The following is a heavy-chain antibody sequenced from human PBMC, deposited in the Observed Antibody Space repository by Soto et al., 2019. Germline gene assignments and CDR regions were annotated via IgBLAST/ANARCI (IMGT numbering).Heavy chain of an antibody. CDR2: IWYDGSNK. Sequence: QVQLVESGGGVVQPGRSLRLSCAASGFTFSSYGMHWVRQAPGKGLEWVAVIWYDGSNKYYADSVKGRFTISRDNSKNALYLQMNSLRDEDTAVYYCARDAGGSSWYWSGGGMDVWGQGTTVTVSS. J-gene: IGHJ6*02. CDR1: GFTFSSYG. V-gene: IGHV3-33*01. CDR3: ARDAGGSSWYWSGGGMDV. D-gene: IGHD6-13*01.